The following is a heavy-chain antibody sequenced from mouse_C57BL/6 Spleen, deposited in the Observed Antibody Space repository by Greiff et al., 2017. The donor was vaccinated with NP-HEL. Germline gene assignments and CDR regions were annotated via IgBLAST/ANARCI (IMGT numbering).Heavy chain of an antibody. V-gene: IGHV1-52*01. D-gene: IGHD1-1*01. CDR3: AREGYYGSRGGFAD. Sequence: QVQLKQPGAELVRPGSSVKLSCKASGYTFTSYWMHWVKQRPIQGLEWIGNIDPSDSETHYNQKFKDKATLTVDKSSSTAYMQLSSLTSEDSAVYYCAREGYYGSRGGFADWGQGTLVTVSA. CDR2: IDPSDSET. J-gene: IGHJ3*01. CDR1: GYTFTSYW.